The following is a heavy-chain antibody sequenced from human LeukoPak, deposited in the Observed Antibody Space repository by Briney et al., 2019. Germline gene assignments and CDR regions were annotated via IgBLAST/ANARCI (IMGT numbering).Heavy chain of an antibody. CDR2: IYYSGST. V-gene: IGHV4-59*01. CDR1: GGSISSYY. D-gene: IGHD2-2*01. CDR3: ATGGAKSAAMTY. Sequence: SETLSLTCTVSGGSISSYYWSWIRQPPGKGLEWIGRIYYSGSTNYNPSLKSRVTISVDTSKNQFSLKLSSVTAADTAVYYCATGGAKSAAMTYWGQGTLVTVSS. J-gene: IGHJ4*02.